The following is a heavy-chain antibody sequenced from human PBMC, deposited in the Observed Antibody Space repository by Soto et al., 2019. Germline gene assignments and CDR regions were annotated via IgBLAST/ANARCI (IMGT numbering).Heavy chain of an antibody. CDR2: ISGSGSNT. CDR3: GKKEFHEYSGSPVDY. V-gene: IGHV3-23*01. CDR1: GFTFSSYA. Sequence: PGGSLRLSCVGSGFTFSSYAMSWVRQAPGKGLELVSAISGSGSNTYHADSVKGRFTISRDNSKNTLSLQMNSLRAEDTAVYYCGKKEFHEYSGSPVDYWGQGTLVTVSS. D-gene: IGHD1-26*01. J-gene: IGHJ4*02.